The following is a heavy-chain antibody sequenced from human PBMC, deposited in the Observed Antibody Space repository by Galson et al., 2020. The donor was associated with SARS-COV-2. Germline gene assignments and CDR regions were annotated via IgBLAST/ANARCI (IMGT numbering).Heavy chain of an antibody. CDR1: GFTFSSYA. CDR2: ISYDGSNK. D-gene: IGHD3-10*01. CDR3: AISLLWFGELLY. J-gene: IGHJ4*02. V-gene: IGHV3-30-3*01. Sequence: GGSLRLSCAASGFTFSSYAMHWVRQAPGKGLEWVAVISYDGSNKYYADSVKGRFTISRDNSKNTLYLQMNSLRAEDTAVYYCAISLLWFGELLYWGQGTLVTVSS.